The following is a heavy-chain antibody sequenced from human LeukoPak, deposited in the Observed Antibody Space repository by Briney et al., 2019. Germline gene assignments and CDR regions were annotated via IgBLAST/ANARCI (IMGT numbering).Heavy chain of an antibody. D-gene: IGHD3-3*01. CDR3: ATQHYDFWSGYYGDYFDY. CDR2: IYPGDSDT. Sequence: GESLKISCKGSGYSFTSYWIGWVRPMPGKGLEWMGHIYPGDSDTRYSPSIQGQVTISADKSISTAYLQWSSLKASDTAMYYCATQHYDFWSGYYGDYFDYWGQGTLVTVSS. CDR1: GYSFTSYW. J-gene: IGHJ4*02. V-gene: IGHV5-51*01.